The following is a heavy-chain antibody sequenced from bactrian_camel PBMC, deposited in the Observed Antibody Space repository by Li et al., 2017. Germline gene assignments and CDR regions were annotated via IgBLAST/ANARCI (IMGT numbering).Heavy chain of an antibody. CDR1: GLNPTTDC. V-gene: IGHV3S53*01. J-gene: IGHJ4*01. D-gene: IGHD1*01. CDR3: AASSDRILAGANNY. Sequence: VQLVESGEGSVQSGGSLRLSCAVSGLNPTTDCVGWFRQPPGKEREGVAAIGAAGSTTYAEPVKGRFIISKDKSKNTVHLQINTLKPEDTAVYYCAASSDRILAGANNYWGQGTQVT. CDR2: IGAAGST.